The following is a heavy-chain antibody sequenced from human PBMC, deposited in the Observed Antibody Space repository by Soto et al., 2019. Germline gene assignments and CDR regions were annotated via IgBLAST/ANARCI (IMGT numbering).Heavy chain of an antibody. CDR2: MNPNSGNT. V-gene: IGHV1-8*01. J-gene: IGHJ5*02. CDR3: ARGGDCSGGSCYDNWFDP. D-gene: IGHD2-15*01. CDR1: GYTFTSYD. Sequence: ASVKVSCKASGYTFTSYDINWVRQATGQGLEWMGWMNPNSGNTGYAQKFQGRVTMTRNTSISTAYMELSSLRSEDTAVYYCARGGDCSGGSCYDNWFDPWGQGTLVTVS.